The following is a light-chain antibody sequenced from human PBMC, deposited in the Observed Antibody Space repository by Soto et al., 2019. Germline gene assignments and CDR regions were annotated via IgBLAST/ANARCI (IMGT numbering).Light chain of an antibody. V-gene: IGKV3-20*01. CDR2: GAS. J-gene: IGKJ2*01. CDR3: QQYGSSPHT. Sequence: EIVLTQSPGTLSLSPGERATLSCRASESISSNSSAWFQQKPGQTPRLLIFGASSRATGFPDRFSGSGSGTDFTLTISRLEPDDFAVYYCQQYGSSPHTFGQGTKLEIK. CDR1: ESISSNS.